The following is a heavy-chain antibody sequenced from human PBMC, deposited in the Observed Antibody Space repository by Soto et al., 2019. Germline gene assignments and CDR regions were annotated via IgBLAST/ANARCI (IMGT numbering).Heavy chain of an antibody. CDR3: ARALFFLAIGRHSYGMVV. J-gene: IGHJ6*02. CDR2: IYYSGST. CDR1: GGSISSSSYY. Sequence: SETLSLTCTVSGGSISSSSYYWGWIRQPPGKGLEWIGSIYYSGSTYYNPSLKSRVTISVDTSKNQFSLKLSSVTAADTAVYCCARALFFLAIGRHSYGMVVRGPGLTVTVS. V-gene: IGHV4-39*01. D-gene: IGHD3-3*01.